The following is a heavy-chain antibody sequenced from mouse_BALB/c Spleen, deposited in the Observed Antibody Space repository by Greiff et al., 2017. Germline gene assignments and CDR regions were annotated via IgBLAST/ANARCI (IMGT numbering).Heavy chain of an antibody. CDR1: GYSITSDYA. D-gene: IGHD1-1*01. CDR2: ISYSGST. J-gene: IGHJ4*01. Sequence: EVQLQQSGPGLVKPSQSLSLTCTVTGYSITSDYAWNWIRQFPGNKLEWMGYISYSGSTSYNPSLKSRISITRDTSKNQFFLQLNSVTTEDTATYYCARRDYYGSSPYYYAMDYWGQGTSVTVSS. V-gene: IGHV3-2*02. CDR3: ARRDYYGSSPYYYAMDY.